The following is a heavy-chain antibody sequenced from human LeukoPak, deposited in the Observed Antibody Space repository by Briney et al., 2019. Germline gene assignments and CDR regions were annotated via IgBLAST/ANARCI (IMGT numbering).Heavy chain of an antibody. V-gene: IGHV1-69*05. J-gene: IGHJ6*03. Sequence: GASVKVSCKASGGTFSSYAISWVRQAPGQGLEWMGGIFPIFGTANYAQKFQGRVTITTDESTSTAYMELSSLRSEDTAVYYCATIAAAGYYYYYYMDVWGKGTTVTVSS. CDR2: IFPIFGTA. D-gene: IGHD6-13*01. CDR1: GGTFSSYA. CDR3: ATIAAAGYYYYYYMDV.